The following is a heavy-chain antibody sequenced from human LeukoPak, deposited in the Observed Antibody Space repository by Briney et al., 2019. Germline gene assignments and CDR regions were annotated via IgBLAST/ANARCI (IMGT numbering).Heavy chain of an antibody. D-gene: IGHD1-26*01. Sequence: GGSLRLSCIPSGFTFNSYAMFWVRQAPGKGLEWVSLIWYDGSNKYYTDSVKGRFTISRDNSKNTLYLQMNSLRAEDTAVYYCARARGWEPNYYYYYMDVWGKGTTVTVSS. CDR2: IWYDGSNK. V-gene: IGHV3-33*07. CDR3: ARARGWEPNYYYYYMDV. J-gene: IGHJ6*03. CDR1: GFTFNSYA.